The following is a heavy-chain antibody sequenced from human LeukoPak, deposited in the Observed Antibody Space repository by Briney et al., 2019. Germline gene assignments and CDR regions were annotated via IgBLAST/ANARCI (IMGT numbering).Heavy chain of an antibody. CDR3: ATGERMVRGDGVDY. D-gene: IGHD3-10*01. CDR2: IYSGGST. V-gene: IGHV3-66*01. CDR1: GFTVRNSY. Sequence: GGSLRLSCAASGFTVRNSYMSWVRQAPGKGLEWVSVIYSGGSTYYADSVKGRFTISRDNSKNTLYLQMNSLRAEDTAVYFCATGERMVRGDGVDYWGQGTLVTVSS. J-gene: IGHJ4*02.